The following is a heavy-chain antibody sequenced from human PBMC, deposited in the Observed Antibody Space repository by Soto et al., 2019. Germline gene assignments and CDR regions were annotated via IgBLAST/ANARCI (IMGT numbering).Heavy chain of an antibody. J-gene: IGHJ4*02. CDR3: ARGYGYFRQ. CDR1: GDSFSGSF. Sequence: SDNLSLTYDVSGDSFSGSFCNGLRQPPGKGLEGIGEISQVGRARYNPSLETRITISVDTSKTQFSLNLTSVTDADTAVYYCARGYGYFRQWGQGALGTVS. D-gene: IGHD4-17*01. CDR2: ISQVGRA. V-gene: IGHV4-34*01.